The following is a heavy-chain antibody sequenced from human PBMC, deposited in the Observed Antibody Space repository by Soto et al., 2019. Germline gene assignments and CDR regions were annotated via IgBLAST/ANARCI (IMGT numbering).Heavy chain of an antibody. J-gene: IGHJ5*02. V-gene: IGHV3-66*01. CDR1: GFTVSSNY. Sequence: PGGSLRLSCAASGFTVSSNYMSWVRQAPGKGLEWVSVIYSGGSTYYADSVKGRFTISRDNSKNTLYLQMNSLRAEDTAVYYCARDLSDPSHLWFGESTQRGGNWFDPWGQGTLVTVSS. CDR3: ARDLSDPSHLWFGESTQRGGNWFDP. CDR2: IYSGGST. D-gene: IGHD3-10*01.